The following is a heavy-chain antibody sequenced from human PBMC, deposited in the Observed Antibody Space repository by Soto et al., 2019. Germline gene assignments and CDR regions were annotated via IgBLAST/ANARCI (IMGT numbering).Heavy chain of an antibody. CDR3: ARLTDVYSSSYFAH. V-gene: IGHV4-39*01. Sequence: QLQLHESGPGLVKPSETLSLTCTVSGGSISNYDYYWGWVRQPPGKGLEWIGGLHYPGNTYHYPSLKSRVTVSVDTSKNELSLKLTSVTAADTALYYCARLTDVYSSSYFAHWGQGTLVTVSS. D-gene: IGHD6-6*01. CDR1: GGSISNYDYY. CDR2: LHYPGNT. J-gene: IGHJ4*02.